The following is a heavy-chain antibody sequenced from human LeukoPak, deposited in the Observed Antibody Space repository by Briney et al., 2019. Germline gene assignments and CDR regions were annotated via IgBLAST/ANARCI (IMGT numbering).Heavy chain of an antibody. CDR3: ARRYSTGWSSTS. D-gene: IGHD2-2*01. CDR1: GGSIRSSYYY. V-gene: IGHV4-39*01. Sequence: SETLSLTCTVSGGSIRSSYYYWGWIRQPPGKGLEWIGSIYDSGSTYYNPSLKSRVTISVDTSKNQFSLKLNSVTAADTAVYYCARRYSTGWSSTSWGQGTLVIVSS. J-gene: IGHJ5*02. CDR2: IYDSGST.